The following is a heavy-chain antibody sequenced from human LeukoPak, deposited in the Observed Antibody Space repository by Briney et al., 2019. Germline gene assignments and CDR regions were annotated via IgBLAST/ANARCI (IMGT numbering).Heavy chain of an antibody. V-gene: IGHV4-31*03. CDR2: IYYSGST. D-gene: IGHD3-10*01. J-gene: IGHJ4*02. CDR3: ARAREFGGIDY. Sequence: SETLSLTCTVSGGSISSGGYYWSWIRQHPGKGLEWIGYIYYSGSTYYNPSLKSRVTISVDTSKNQFSLQLSSVTAADTAVYYCARAREFGGIDYWGQGTLVTVSS. CDR1: GGSISSGGYY.